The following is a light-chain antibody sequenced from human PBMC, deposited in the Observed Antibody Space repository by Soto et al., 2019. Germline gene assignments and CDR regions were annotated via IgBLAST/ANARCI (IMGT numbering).Light chain of an antibody. CDR2: EVN. J-gene: IGLJ2*01. V-gene: IGLV2-8*01. CDR1: SSDIGVYDY. Sequence: QSALTQPASVSGSPGQSITISCTGTSSDIGVYDYVSWYQQHPGKAPKLIIYEVNKRPSGVPDRFSGSKSGNTASLTVSGLQAEDEAQYYCSSYAGSNTVVFGGGTKLTVL. CDR3: SSYAGSNTVV.